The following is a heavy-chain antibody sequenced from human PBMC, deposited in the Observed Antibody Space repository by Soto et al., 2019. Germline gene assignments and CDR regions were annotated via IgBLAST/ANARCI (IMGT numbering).Heavy chain of an antibody. CDR2: IIPIFGTA. CDR3: ARAIITMIVVAKGGGMDV. Sequence: ASVKVSCKGSGGTFSSYAISWVRQAPGQGLEWMGGIIPIFGTANYAQKFQGRLTITADDSTTTAYMELSSLRSEDTAVYYCARAIITMIVVAKGGGMDVWGQGTTVTVSS. D-gene: IGHD3-22*01. J-gene: IGHJ6*02. V-gene: IGHV1-69*13. CDR1: GGTFSSYA.